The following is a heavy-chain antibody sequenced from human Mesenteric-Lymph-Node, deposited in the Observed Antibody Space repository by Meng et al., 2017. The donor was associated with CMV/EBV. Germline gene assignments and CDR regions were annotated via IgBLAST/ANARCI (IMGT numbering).Heavy chain of an antibody. V-gene: IGHV3-48*04. J-gene: IGHJ4*02. D-gene: IGHD3-10*01. CDR3: AKVSTFAYGPGSYFDY. CDR2: ISSSSTI. Sequence: GGSLRLSCAASGFTFSSYSMNWVRQAPGKGLEWVSYISSSSTIYYADSVKGRFTISRDNAKNSLYLQMNSLRGDDTAVYYCAKVSTFAYGPGSYFDYWGQGTLVTVSS. CDR1: GFTFSSYS.